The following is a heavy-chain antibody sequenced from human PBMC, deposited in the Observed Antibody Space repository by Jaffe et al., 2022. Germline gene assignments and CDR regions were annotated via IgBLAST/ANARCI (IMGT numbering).Heavy chain of an antibody. V-gene: IGHV3-48*01. CDR1: GFTFSSYS. CDR2: ISSSSSTI. CDR3: ARVQGYDFWSGYYSAEAEYFQH. J-gene: IGHJ1*01. D-gene: IGHD3-3*01. Sequence: EVQLVESGGGLVQPGGSLRLSCAASGFTFSSYSMNWVRQAPGKGLEWVSYISSSSSTIYYADSVKGRFTISRDNAKNSLYLQMNSLRAEDTAVYYCARVQGYDFWSGYYSAEAEYFQHWGQGTLVTVSS.